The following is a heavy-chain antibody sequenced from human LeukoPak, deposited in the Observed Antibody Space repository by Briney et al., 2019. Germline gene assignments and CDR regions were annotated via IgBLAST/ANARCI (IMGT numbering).Heavy chain of an antibody. V-gene: IGHV4-34*09. CDR2: INHSGST. CDR1: GGSFSGYY. CDR3: ARETGTYYYYYYMDV. J-gene: IGHJ6*03. Sequence: SETLSLTCAVYGGSFSGYYWSWIRQAPGKGLEWIGEINHSGSTNYNPSLKSRVTISVDTSKNQFSLKLSSVTAADTAVYYCARETGTYYYYYYMDVWGKGTTVTVSS. D-gene: IGHD1-1*01.